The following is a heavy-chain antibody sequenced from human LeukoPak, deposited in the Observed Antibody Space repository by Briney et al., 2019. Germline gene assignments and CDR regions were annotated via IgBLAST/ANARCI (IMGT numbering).Heavy chain of an antibody. Sequence: PGGSLRLSCAASGFTFSSYEMNWVRQAPGKGLEWVSYISSSGSTMYYADSVKGRFTISRDSAKNTLYLQMNSLRAEDTAVYYCARARSSYGYGDAFDIWGQGTMVTVSS. V-gene: IGHV3-48*03. CDR1: GFTFSSYE. CDR3: ARARSSYGYGDAFDI. D-gene: IGHD5-18*01. J-gene: IGHJ3*02. CDR2: ISSSGSTM.